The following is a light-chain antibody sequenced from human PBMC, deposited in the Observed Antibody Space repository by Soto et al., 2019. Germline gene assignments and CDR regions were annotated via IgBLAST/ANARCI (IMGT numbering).Light chain of an antibody. CDR2: DAS. Sequence: DIQMTQFPSTLSASVGDRVTITCRASESINGWLAWYQQKPGKAPKLLIYDASSLESGVPSRFSGSGSGTEFTLTISSLQPDDFATYYCQEYNSYSARTFGQGTKVEFK. CDR1: ESINGW. V-gene: IGKV1-5*01. J-gene: IGKJ1*01. CDR3: QEYNSYSART.